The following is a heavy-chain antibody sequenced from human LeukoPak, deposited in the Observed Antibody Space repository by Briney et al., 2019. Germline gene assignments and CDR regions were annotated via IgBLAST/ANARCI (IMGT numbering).Heavy chain of an antibody. Sequence: SETLSLTCTVSGGSISSGGYYWSWIRQHPGKGLEWIGYIYYSGSTYYNPSLKSRVTISVDTSKNQFSLKLSSVTAADTAVYYCARDLYCSSTSCYGSDAFDIWGQGTMVTVSS. CDR1: GGSISSGGYY. D-gene: IGHD2-2*01. J-gene: IGHJ3*02. V-gene: IGHV4-31*03. CDR3: ARDLYCSSTSCYGSDAFDI. CDR2: IYYSGST.